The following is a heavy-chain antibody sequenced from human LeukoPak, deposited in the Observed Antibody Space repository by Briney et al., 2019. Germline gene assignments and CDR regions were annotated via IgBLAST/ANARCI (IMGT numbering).Heavy chain of an antibody. Sequence: ASVKVSCKASGYTFTSYAMNWVRQAPGQGLEWMGWINTNTGNPTYAQGFTGRFVFSLDTSVSTAYLQISSLKAEDTAVYYCARQESRGWYGWFDPWGQGTLVTVSS. V-gene: IGHV7-4-1*02. J-gene: IGHJ5*02. CDR1: GYTFTSYA. D-gene: IGHD6-19*01. CDR3: ARQESRGWYGWFDP. CDR2: INTNTGNP.